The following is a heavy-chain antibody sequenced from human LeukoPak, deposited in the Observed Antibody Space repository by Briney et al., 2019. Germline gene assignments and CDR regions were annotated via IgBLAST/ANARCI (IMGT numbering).Heavy chain of an antibody. CDR2: INHSGST. Sequence: SGTLSLTCAVYGGSFSGYYWSWIRQPPGKGLEWIGEINHSGSTNYNPSLKSRVTISVDTSKNQFSLKLSSVTAADTAVYYCASGTVTRGWFDPWGQGTLVTVSS. J-gene: IGHJ5*02. V-gene: IGHV4-34*01. CDR3: ASGTVTRGWFDP. CDR1: GGSFSGYY. D-gene: IGHD4-11*01.